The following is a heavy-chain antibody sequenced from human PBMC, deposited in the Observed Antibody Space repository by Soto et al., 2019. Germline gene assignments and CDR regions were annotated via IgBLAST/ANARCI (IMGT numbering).Heavy chain of an antibody. CDR3: ARGATMVRGVIRFYYYGMDV. CDR2: INHSGST. V-gene: IGHV4-34*01. Sequence: SETLSLTCAVYGGSFSGYYWSWIRQPPGKGLEWIGEINHSGSTNYNPSLKSRVTISVDTSKNQFSLKLSSVTAADTAVYYCARGATMVRGVIRFYYYGMDVWGQGTTVTVS. D-gene: IGHD3-10*01. J-gene: IGHJ6*02. CDR1: GGSFSGYY.